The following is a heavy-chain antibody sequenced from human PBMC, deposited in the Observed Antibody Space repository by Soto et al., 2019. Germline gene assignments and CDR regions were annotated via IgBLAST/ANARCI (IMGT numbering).Heavy chain of an antibody. CDR3: ARVLGDDFWSGYHYYYYYMDV. CDR2: ISSSGSTI. V-gene: IGHV3-11*01. D-gene: IGHD3-3*01. CDR1: GFTFSDYY. J-gene: IGHJ6*03. Sequence: AGGSLRLSCAASGFTFSDYYMSWIRQAPGKGLEWVSYISSSGSTIYYADSVKGRFTISRDNAKNSLYLQMNSLRAEDTAVYYCARVLGDDFWSGYHYYYYYMDVWGKGTTVTVSS.